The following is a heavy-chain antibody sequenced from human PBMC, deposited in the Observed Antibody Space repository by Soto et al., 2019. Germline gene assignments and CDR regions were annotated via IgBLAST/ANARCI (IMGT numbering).Heavy chain of an antibody. CDR1: VFSLTTSGEA. D-gene: IGHD2-21*02. CDR2: IYWDDDK. CDR3: AHTVAGTSGRALDS. V-gene: IGHV2-5*02. Sequence: QITLRESGPALVKPTQALTLTCTFSVFSLTTSGEAVAWIRQPQGNALEWLGIIYWDDDKRYSPSLSIRITFTKDTSKNQVFLSMAVVDPSDTATYYCAHTVAGTSGRALDSWGQGTRVTVSS. J-gene: IGHJ4*02.